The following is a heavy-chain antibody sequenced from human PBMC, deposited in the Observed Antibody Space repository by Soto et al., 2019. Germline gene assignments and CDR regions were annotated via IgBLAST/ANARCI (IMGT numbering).Heavy chain of an antibody. J-gene: IGHJ4*02. CDR1: GGSISSGGYY. CDR3: ARDRGDLGHDIYYFAY. D-gene: IGHD3-10*01. Sequence: QVQLQESGPGLVKPSQTLSLTCTVSGGSISSGGYYWSWIRQHPGKGLEWIGYIYYSGSTYSNPSLKSRVTISGDTSKSQFARKLSSVTAADTAVYYCARDRGDLGHDIYYFAYWGQRTLVTVSS. CDR2: IYYSGST. V-gene: IGHV4-31*03.